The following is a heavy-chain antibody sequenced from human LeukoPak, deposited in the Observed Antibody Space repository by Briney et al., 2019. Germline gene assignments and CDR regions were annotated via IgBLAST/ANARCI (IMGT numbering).Heavy chain of an antibody. CDR1: GFTVSSNY. D-gene: IGHD3-9*01. J-gene: IGHJ4*02. Sequence: GGSLRLSCAASGFTVSSNYMSWVRQAPGKGLEWVSVIYSGGNTYYADSVKGRFTISRDNSKNTLYLQMNILRAEDTAVYYCANHLTGYQPLFDYWGQGTLVTVSS. V-gene: IGHV3-53*01. CDR2: IYSGGNT. CDR3: ANHLTGYQPLFDY.